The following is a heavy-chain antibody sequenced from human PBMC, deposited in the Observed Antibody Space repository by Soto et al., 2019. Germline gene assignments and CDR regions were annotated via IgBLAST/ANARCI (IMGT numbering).Heavy chain of an antibody. V-gene: IGHV3-53*02. J-gene: IGHJ4*02. CDR1: GFSISSHY. CDR3: SKGCSDYTCYLDK. CDR2: VYSGGKT. Sequence: EVRLVETGGGLIQSGGSLRLSCIASGFSISSHYMAWVRQVPGKGLEWVSIVYSGGKTFYADSVKGRFTISRDNSKNTLYLQMNSLRGEDTAVYFCSKGCSDYTCYLDKWGQGTLVTVSS. D-gene: IGHD2-15*01.